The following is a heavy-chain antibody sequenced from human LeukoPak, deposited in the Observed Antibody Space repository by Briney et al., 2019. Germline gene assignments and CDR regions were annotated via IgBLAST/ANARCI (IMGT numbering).Heavy chain of an antibody. CDR3: AKVAKYYYGPETYYFFEQ. J-gene: IGHJ4*02. CDR1: GFSFSTYS. CDR2: INQDGTEK. D-gene: IGHD3-10*01. Sequence: HSGGSLRLSCAASGFSFSTYSMSWVRQAPGKGLEWVANINQDGTEKYYVDSVKGRFTVSRDYAKNSLYLQMNSLRVEDTAVYYCAKVAKYYYGPETYYFFEQWGQGTPVTASS. V-gene: IGHV3-7*01.